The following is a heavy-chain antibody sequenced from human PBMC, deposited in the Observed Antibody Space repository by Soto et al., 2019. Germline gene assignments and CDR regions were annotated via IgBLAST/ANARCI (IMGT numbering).Heavy chain of an antibody. Sequence: ESGGGVVQPGTSLRVSCVGSGFTFRSYVIHWVRQAPGKGLEWVALTSYDGSDKYYGDSVRGRFTISRDNSRNTVDLQMDSLRLEDTALYYCARWGTTGALDVWGQGTLVSVSS. CDR3: ARWGTTGALDV. V-gene: IGHV3-30*19. CDR1: GFTFRSYV. CDR2: TSYDGSDK. J-gene: IGHJ1*01. D-gene: IGHD3-16*01.